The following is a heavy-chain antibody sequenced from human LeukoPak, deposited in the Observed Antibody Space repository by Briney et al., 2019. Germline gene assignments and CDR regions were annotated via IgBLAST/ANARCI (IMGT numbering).Heavy chain of an antibody. Sequence: PSETLSLTCAVYGGSFSGYYWSWIRQPPGKGLEWIGEINHSGSTNYNPSLKSRVTISVDTSKNQFSLKLSSVTAADTAVYYCARVKRLGGYYYYYYMDVWGKGTTVTVSS. CDR2: INHSGST. CDR1: GGSFSGYY. D-gene: IGHD3-10*01. V-gene: IGHV4-34*01. J-gene: IGHJ6*03. CDR3: ARVKRLGGYYYYYYMDV.